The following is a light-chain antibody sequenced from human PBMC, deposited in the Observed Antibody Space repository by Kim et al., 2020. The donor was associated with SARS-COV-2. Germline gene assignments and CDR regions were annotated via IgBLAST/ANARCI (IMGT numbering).Light chain of an antibody. CDR1: QSVSSNS. CDR2: AAS. J-gene: IGKJ2*01. Sequence: SPGERVTLSCRASQSVSSNSLAWYQQKPGQAPRLRFYAASSRATGIPDRFSGSGSGTDFTLSISRLEPEDSAVYYCQQSGGSPKYTFGQGTKLEIK. V-gene: IGKV3-20*01. CDR3: QQSGGSPKYT.